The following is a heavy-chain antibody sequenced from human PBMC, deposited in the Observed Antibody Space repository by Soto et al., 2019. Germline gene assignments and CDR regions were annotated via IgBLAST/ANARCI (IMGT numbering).Heavy chain of an antibody. CDR2: INRDGSST. V-gene: IGHV3-74*01. Sequence: GGSLRLSCAASGFTFSSYWMHWVRQAPGKGLGWVARINRDGSSTSYADSVKGRFTISRDNAKNTLYLQMNSLRAEDTAVYYCAAGYSYDLTFDYWGQGTLVTVSS. CDR3: AAGYSYDLTFDY. J-gene: IGHJ4*02. D-gene: IGHD5-18*01. CDR1: GFTFSSYW.